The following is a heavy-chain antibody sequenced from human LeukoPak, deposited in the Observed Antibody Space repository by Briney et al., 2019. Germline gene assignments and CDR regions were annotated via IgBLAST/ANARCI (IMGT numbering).Heavy chain of an antibody. V-gene: IGHV3-74*01. CDR1: GFTFSTYW. CDR3: ASEHIAGALWYFDY. D-gene: IGHD6-13*01. J-gene: IGHJ4*02. CDR2: FNPDGTNT. Sequence: GGSLRLSCAASGFTFSTYWMHWVRQGPGKGLVWVSRFNPDGTNTRYADSVKGRFTISRDNAQNTLYLQMNSLRVEDTAVYYCASEHIAGALWYFDYWGQGTLVTVSS.